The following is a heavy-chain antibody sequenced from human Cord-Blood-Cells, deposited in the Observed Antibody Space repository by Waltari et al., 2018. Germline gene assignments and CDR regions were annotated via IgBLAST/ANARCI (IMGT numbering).Heavy chain of an antibody. V-gene: IGHV4-34*01. D-gene: IGHD1-26*01. CDR3: ARGRSGSSEA. CDR2: IEYSVTT. J-gene: IGHJ4*02. Sequence: QVQLQQWGAGLLKPSETLSLTCAVYGRYFSGYYWRRIRQPPRKGLEWIGEIEYSVTTNYSTSLKRRDTISIDTSNNQFSMKLGSVTAADTGVYYCARGRSGSSEAWGQGTLVTVSS. CDR1: GRYFSGYY.